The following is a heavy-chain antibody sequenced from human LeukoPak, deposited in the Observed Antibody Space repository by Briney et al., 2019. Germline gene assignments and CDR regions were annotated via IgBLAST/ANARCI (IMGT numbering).Heavy chain of an antibody. Sequence: GGSLRLSCAVSGFTFDDYAMHWVRQVPGKGLEWVSGINWNSDSIGYADSVKGRFTISRDNAKNSLYLQMNSLRAEDTALYYCAKGTGYSYGSSQDYWGQGTLVTVSS. D-gene: IGHD5-18*01. CDR1: GFTFDDYA. CDR2: INWNSDSI. V-gene: IGHV3-9*01. CDR3: AKGTGYSYGSSQDY. J-gene: IGHJ4*02.